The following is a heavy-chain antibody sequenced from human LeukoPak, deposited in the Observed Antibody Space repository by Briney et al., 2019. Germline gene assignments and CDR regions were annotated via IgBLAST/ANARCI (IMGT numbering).Heavy chain of an antibody. J-gene: IGHJ4*02. CDR3: ARGPYIVVVPAATPNYFDY. CDR2: IIPIFGTA. D-gene: IGHD2-2*01. Sequence: ASVKVSCKASGGTFSSYATSWVRQAPGQGLEWMGGIIPIFGTANYAQKFQGRVTITADESTSTAYMELSSLRSEDTAVYYCARGPYIVVVPAATPNYFDYWGQGTLVTVSS. V-gene: IGHV1-69*13. CDR1: GGTFSSYA.